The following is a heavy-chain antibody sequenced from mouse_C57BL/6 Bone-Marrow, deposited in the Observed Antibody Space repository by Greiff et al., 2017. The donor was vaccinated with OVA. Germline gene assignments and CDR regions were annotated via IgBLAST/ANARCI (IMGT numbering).Heavy chain of an antibody. D-gene: IGHD2-4*01. V-gene: IGHV8-8*01. CDR2: IWWDDDT. CDR3: ARIDYDYDPSVAY. Sequence: QVTLKESGPGILQPSQTLSLTCSFSGFSLSTFGMGVGWIRQPSGKGLEWLAHIWWDDDTYYNPALKSRLTTAKETSKNQVFLKIANVDTADTATYYGARIDYDYDPSVAYWGQGTLVTVSA. CDR1: GFSLSTFGMG. J-gene: IGHJ3*01.